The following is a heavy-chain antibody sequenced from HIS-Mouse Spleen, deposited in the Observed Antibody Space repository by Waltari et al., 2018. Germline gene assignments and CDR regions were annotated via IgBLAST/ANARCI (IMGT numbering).Heavy chain of an antibody. CDR1: GGSLSSSSSY. D-gene: IGHD6-13*01. CDR2: IYYIGST. V-gene: IGHV4-39*07. Sequence: QLQLQESGPGLVTPSETLSLPCPVSGGSLSSSSSYWGLLRQPPGKGLEWIGSIYYIGSTYYNPSLKSRVTISVDTSKNQFFLKLSSVTAADTAVYYCAREIPYSSSWYDWYFDLWDRGTLVTVSS. CDR3: AREIPYSSSWYDWYFDL. J-gene: IGHJ2*01.